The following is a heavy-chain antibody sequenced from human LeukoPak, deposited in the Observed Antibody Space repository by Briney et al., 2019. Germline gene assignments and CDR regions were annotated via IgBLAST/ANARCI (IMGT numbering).Heavy chain of an antibody. D-gene: IGHD3-10*01. J-gene: IGHJ6*02. V-gene: IGHV3-74*01. CDR1: GFTFSSYW. CDR3: ARAGSYYGSGSYHSYYYYYYGMDV. Sequence: PGGSLRLSCAASGFTFSSYWMHWVRQAPGKGLVWVSRINSDGSSTSYADSVKGRFTISRDNAKNTLYLQMNSLRAEDAAVYYCARAGSYYGSGSYHSYYYYYYGMDVWGQGTTVTVSS. CDR2: INSDGSST.